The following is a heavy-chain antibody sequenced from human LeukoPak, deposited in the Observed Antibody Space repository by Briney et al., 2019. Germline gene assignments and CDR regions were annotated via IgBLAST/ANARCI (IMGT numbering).Heavy chain of an antibody. J-gene: IGHJ4*02. CDR2: INPGSKYI. V-gene: IGHV3-21*01. CDR1: AFAFNTYT. D-gene: IGHD3-10*01. CDR3: ARFVDQSTYYFDS. Sequence: PGGSLRLSCVASAFAFNTYTMEWVRLAPGKGLEWVSSINPGSKYIYYADSVKGRFTISRDNAKNSLYLQMNSLRVEDTAVYFCARFVDQSTYYFDSWGQGTLVIVSS.